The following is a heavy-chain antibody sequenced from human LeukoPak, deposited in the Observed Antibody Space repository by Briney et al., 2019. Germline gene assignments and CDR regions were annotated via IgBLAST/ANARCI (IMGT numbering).Heavy chain of an antibody. CDR2: ISSSSSTI. CDR1: GFTFSSYS. J-gene: IGHJ6*03. V-gene: IGHV3-48*01. D-gene: IGHD5-12*01. Sequence: GGSLRLSCAASGFTFSSYSMNWVRQAPGKGLEWVSYISSSSSTIYYADSVKGRFTISRDNAKNSLYLQMNGLRAEDTAVYYCARGGYDTYYYYYYYMDVWGKGTTVTVSS. CDR3: ARGGYDTYYYYYYYMDV.